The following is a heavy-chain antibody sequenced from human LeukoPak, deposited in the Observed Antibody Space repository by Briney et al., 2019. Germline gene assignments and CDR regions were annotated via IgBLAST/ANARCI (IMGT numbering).Heavy chain of an antibody. CDR3: ASGSLWSGILVY. CDR1: GFTFSSYM. CDR2: IKPDGGEK. J-gene: IGHJ4*02. V-gene: IGHV3-7*01. D-gene: IGHD3-3*01. Sequence: PGGSLRLSCAASGFTFSSYMMTWVRQAPGKGLEWVANIKPDGGEKFYVDSVRGRFTISRDSAKNSLYLQMNSLRAEDTAVYYCASGSLWSGILVYWGQGTLVIVSS.